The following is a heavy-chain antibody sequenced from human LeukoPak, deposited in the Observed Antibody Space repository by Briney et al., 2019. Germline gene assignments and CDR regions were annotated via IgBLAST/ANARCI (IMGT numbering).Heavy chain of an antibody. D-gene: IGHD3-16*02. CDR3: ARVGPRSDYVWGSYRYFDY. CDR1: GGSFSGYY. CDR2: INHSGST. V-gene: IGHV4-34*01. Sequence: SETLSLTCAVYGGSFSGYYWSWIRQPPGKGLEWIGEINHSGSTNYNPSLKSRVTISVDTSKNQFSLRLSSVTAADTAVYYCARVGPRSDYVWGSYRYFDYWGQGTLVTVSS. J-gene: IGHJ4*02.